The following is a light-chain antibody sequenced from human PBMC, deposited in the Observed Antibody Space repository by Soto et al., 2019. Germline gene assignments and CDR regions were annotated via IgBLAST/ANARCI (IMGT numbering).Light chain of an antibody. CDR1: SSNIGAQFD. Sequence: QAVLTQPPSVSGAPGQRVTISCTGSSSNIGAQFDVHWYQQLPGAAPKLLIYGNINRPSGIPDRFSASKSGTSASLAISGLQAEDEADYYCQSYDSSLSGYVFGTGTEVTVL. CDR3: QSYDSSLSGYV. CDR2: GNI. V-gene: IGLV1-40*01. J-gene: IGLJ1*01.